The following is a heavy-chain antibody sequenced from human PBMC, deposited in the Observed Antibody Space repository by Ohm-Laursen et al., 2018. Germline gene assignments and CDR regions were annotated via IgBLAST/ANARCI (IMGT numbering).Heavy chain of an antibody. CDR1: GYTFTGYY. D-gene: IGHD6-13*01. Sequence: ASVKVSCKASGYTFTGYYMYWVRQAPGQGLEWMGWTNPNSGGTKYAQKFQGRVTMTRDTSISTAYMELSRLTSDDTAVYYCATSVKIAATGTIYFRHWGQGTLVTVSS. J-gene: IGHJ1*01. CDR3: ATSVKIAATGTIYFRH. V-gene: IGHV1-2*02. CDR2: TNPNSGGT.